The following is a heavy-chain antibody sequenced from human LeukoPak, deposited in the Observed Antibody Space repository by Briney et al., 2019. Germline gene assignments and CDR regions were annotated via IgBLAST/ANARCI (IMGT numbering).Heavy chain of an antibody. Sequence: SVKVSCKASGGTFKKYAISWVRQAPGQGLEWMGVIIPIFGSTNYAQNFQGRVTITADESTSTAYVELSSLRSEDTAVYYCASPYNWNYGSYYYMDVWGKGTTVTVSS. D-gene: IGHD1-7*01. CDR1: GGTFKKYA. CDR2: IIPIFGST. V-gene: IGHV1-69*13. CDR3: ASPYNWNYGSYYYMDV. J-gene: IGHJ6*03.